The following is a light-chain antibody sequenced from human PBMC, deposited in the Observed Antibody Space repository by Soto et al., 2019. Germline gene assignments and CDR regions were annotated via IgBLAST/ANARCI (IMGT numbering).Light chain of an antibody. CDR2: DVS. Sequence: EILMTQSPATLSVSPGERVTLSCRAGQGVTTNFAWYQQKSGQSPRLLIYDVSSRATGVPSRFSGTGSETDFTLTISGLQSEDSTIYFCQQYNNWPFSFGHGTRLEI. J-gene: IGKJ5*01. CDR3: QQYNNWPFS. CDR1: QGVTTN. V-gene: IGKV3-15*01.